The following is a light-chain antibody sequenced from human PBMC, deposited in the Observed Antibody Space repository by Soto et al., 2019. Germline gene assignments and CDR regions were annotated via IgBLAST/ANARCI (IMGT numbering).Light chain of an antibody. CDR1: QNVDRY. J-gene: IGKJ1*01. Sequence: DIQMTQSPSSLSVSVGDSVTITCRTSQNVDRYLSWYQQIPGRAPKLLIYSASTLVSGVPSRFRGSASGTEFTLSISSLQREDFATYFCQQSSNIPWTFGQGTKVE. V-gene: IGKV1-39*01. CDR2: SAS. CDR3: QQSSNIPWT.